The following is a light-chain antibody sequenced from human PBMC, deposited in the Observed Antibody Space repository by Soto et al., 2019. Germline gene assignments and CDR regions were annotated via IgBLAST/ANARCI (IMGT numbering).Light chain of an antibody. CDR1: QSVSSSY. Sequence: EIVLTQSPRTLSLSPGERATLSCRASQSVSSSYLVWYQQKPGQAPRLLIYGASSRPTGIPDRFSGSGSGTDFTLTISRLEPEDFAVYYCQQYGSSSTFGQGTRLENK. V-gene: IGKV3-20*01. CDR2: GAS. CDR3: QQYGSSST. J-gene: IGKJ5*01.